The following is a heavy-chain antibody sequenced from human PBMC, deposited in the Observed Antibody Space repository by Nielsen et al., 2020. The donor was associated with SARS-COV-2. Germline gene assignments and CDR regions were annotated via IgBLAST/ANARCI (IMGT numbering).Heavy chain of an antibody. Sequence: GESLKISCAASGFTFNSYGMNWVRQAPGKGLEWISYISDDNTIFYADSVKGRFTISRDNSESTVFLQMNRLRADDTAVYYCTKAGLGGWRDYSKYFYYMDVWGKGTTVTVSS. D-gene: IGHD4-11*01. CDR1: GFTFNSYG. J-gene: IGHJ6*03. V-gene: IGHV3-23*01. CDR3: TKAGLGGWRDYSKYFYYMDV. CDR2: ISDDNTI.